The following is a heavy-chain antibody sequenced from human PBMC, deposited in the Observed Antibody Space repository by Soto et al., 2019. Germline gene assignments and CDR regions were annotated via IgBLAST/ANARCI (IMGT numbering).Heavy chain of an antibody. D-gene: IGHD4-17*01. CDR1: GGSISSYY. V-gene: IGHV4-59*01. J-gene: IGHJ4*02. CDR3: ARGPTVTTDY. Sequence: PSETLSLTCTVSGGSISSYYWNWIRQPPGKGLEWIGYIYYSGSTNYNPSLESRVTISVDTSKNQFSLKLTSVTAADTAVYYCARGPTVTTDYWGQGTLVTVSS. CDR2: IYYSGST.